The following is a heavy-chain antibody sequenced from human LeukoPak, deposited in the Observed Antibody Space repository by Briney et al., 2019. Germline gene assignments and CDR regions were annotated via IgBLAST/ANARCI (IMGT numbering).Heavy chain of an antibody. CDR3: VSSSSDEV. V-gene: IGHV4-34*01. D-gene: IGHD6-13*01. CDR1: GGSFSGYY. CDR2: INHSGGT. J-gene: IGHJ4*02. Sequence: SETLSLTCAVYGGSFSGYYWSWIRQPPGKGLEWIGEINHSGGTNYNPSLKSRVTISVDKSKNQFSLKLSSVTAADTAVYYCVSSSSDEVWGQGTLVTVSS.